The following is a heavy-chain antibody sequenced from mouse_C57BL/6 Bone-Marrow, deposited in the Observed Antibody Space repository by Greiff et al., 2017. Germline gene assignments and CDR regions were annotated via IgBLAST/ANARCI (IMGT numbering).Heavy chain of an antibody. J-gene: IGHJ2*01. V-gene: IGHV5-17*01. CDR2: ISSGSSTI. CDR1: GFTFSDYG. Sequence: VQLKESGGGLVKPGGSLKLSCAASGFTFSDYGMHWVRQAPEQGLEWVAYISSGSSTIYYADTVKGRFTISRDNAKNTLFLQRTSLRSEDTAMYYCARPGQYYFDYWGQGTTLTVSS. CDR3: ARPGQYYFDY.